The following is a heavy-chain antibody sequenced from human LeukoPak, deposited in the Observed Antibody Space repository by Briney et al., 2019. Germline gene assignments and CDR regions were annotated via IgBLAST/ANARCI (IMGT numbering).Heavy chain of an antibody. J-gene: IGHJ6*02. CDR1: GFTFSSYG. Sequence: GGSLRLSCAASGFTFSSYGMHWVRQAPGKGLEWVAVIWYDGSNKYYADSVKGRFTISRDNSKNTLYLQMNSLRAEDTAVYYCARTVSYYYGMDVWGQGTTVTVSS. CDR2: IWYDGSNK. CDR3: ARTVSYYYGMDV. V-gene: IGHV3-33*01.